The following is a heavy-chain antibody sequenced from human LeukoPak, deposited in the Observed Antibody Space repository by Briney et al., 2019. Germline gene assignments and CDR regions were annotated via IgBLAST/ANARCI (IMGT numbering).Heavy chain of an antibody. V-gene: IGHV5-10-1*01. CDR3: ARHDY. Sequence: GESLTISCKASGYTFSSYWISWVRQMPGKGLEWMGGIDPTDSYTDYSPSFQGHVTISVDKSITTAYLQWYSLKASDTAMYYCARHDYWGQGTLVTVSS. J-gene: IGHJ4*02. CDR2: IDPTDSYT. CDR1: GYTFSSYW.